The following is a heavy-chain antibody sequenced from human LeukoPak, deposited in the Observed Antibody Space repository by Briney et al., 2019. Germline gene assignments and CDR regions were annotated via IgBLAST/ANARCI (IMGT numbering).Heavy chain of an antibody. J-gene: IGHJ3*02. V-gene: IGHV4-34*01. CDR2: INHSGST. D-gene: IGHD4-11*01. CDR1: GGSFSGYY. CDR3: AREATGTTAAFDI. Sequence: PSETLSLTCAVYGGSFSGYYWSWIRQPPGKGLEWIGEINHSGSTNYNPSLKSRVTISVDTSKNQFSLKLSSVTAADTAVYYCAREATGTTAAFDIWGQGTMVTVSS.